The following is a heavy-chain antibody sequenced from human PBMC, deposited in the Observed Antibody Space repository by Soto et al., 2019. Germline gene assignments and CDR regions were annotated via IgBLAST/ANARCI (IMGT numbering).Heavy chain of an antibody. V-gene: IGHV4-59*01. J-gene: IGHJ4*02. CDR2: IYYSGST. CDR3: ARGEYDILTGYSFDY. Sequence: SETLSLTCTVSGGSISSYYWSWIRQPPGKGLEWIGYIYYSGSTNYNPSLKSRVTISVDTSKNQFSLKLSSVTAADTAVYYRARGEYDILTGYSFDYWGQGTLVTVSS. CDR1: GGSISSYY. D-gene: IGHD3-9*01.